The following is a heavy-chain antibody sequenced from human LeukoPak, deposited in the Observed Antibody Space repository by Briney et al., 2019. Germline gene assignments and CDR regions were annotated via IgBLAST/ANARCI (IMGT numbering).Heavy chain of an antibody. J-gene: IGHJ4*02. CDR2: ISWNSGSI. CDR3: AKGKGPIAAAAHFVY. V-gene: IGHV3-9*01. D-gene: IGHD6-13*01. Sequence: GGSLRLSCAASGFTFDDYAMHWVRQAPGKGLEWDSGISWNSGSIGYADSVKGRFTISRDNAKNSLYLQMNSLRAEDTALYYCAKGKGPIAAAAHFVYWGQGTLVTVSS. CDR1: GFTFDDYA.